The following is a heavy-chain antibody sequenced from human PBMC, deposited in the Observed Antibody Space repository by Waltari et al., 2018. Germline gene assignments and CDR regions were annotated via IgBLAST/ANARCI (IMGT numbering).Heavy chain of an antibody. Sequence: QVQLVQSGAEVKKPGSSVKVSCKASGGTFSSYAISWVRQAPGQGLEWMGGSIPTFGTANYAKKFQGRVTMTADESTSTAYMELSSLRSEDTAVYYCARGGGIVGFDYWGQGTLVTVSS. D-gene: IGHD2-15*01. J-gene: IGHJ4*02. CDR2: SIPTFGTA. CDR3: ARGGGIVGFDY. V-gene: IGHV1-69*01. CDR1: GGTFSSYA.